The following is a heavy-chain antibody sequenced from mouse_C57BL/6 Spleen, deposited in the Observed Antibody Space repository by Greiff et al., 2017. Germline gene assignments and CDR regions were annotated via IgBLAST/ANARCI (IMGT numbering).Heavy chain of an antibody. Sequence: VQLQQSGPELVKPGASVKISCKASGYTFTDYYMNWVKQSHGKSLEWIGDINPNNGGTSYNQKFKGKATLTVDKSSSTAYMELRSLTSEDSAVYYFAISMITRAMDYWGQGTSVTVSS. CDR3: AISMITRAMDY. D-gene: IGHD2-4*01. CDR1: GYTFTDYY. J-gene: IGHJ4*01. V-gene: IGHV1-26*01. CDR2: INPNNGGT.